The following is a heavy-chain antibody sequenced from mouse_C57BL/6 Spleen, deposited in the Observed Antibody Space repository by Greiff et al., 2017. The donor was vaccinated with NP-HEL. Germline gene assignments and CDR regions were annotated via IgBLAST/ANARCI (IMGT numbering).Heavy chain of an antibody. J-gene: IGHJ3*01. CDR2: IYPRDGST. D-gene: IGHD2-4*01. CDR1: GYTFTSYD. Sequence: QVQLQQSGPELVKPGASVKLSCKASGYTFTSYDINWVKQRPGQGLEWIGWIYPRDGSTKYNEKFKGKATLTVDTSSSTAYMELHSLTSEDSAVYFCAREGYDFWFAYWGQGTLVTVSA. V-gene: IGHV1-85*01. CDR3: AREGYDFWFAY.